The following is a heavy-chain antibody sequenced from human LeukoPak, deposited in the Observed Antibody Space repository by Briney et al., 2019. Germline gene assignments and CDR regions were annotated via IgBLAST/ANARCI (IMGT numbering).Heavy chain of an antibody. CDR1: GGSISSSSYY. V-gene: IGHV4-39*07. Sequence: SETLSLTCTVSGGSISSSSYYWGWIRQPPGKGLEWIGSIHYSGSTYYNPSLKSRVTISVDTSKNQFSLKLSSVTAADTAVYYCASLASSGWYQEGAFDIWGQGTMVTVSS. CDR2: IHYSGST. D-gene: IGHD6-19*01. J-gene: IGHJ3*02. CDR3: ASLASSGWYQEGAFDI.